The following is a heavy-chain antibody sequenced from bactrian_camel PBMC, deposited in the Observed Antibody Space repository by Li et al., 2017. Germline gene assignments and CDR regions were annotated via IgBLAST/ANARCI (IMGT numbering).Heavy chain of an antibody. CDR2: ITTGDGGQT. J-gene: IGHJ6*01. CDR3: AAGTTTAALGRISSPEFGY. Sequence: HVQLVESGGASVQVGGSLRLSCIASGWIDDAFCMAWFREAPGKEREGVADMYTITTGDGGQTHYGDAMKGRVTISRDSAKNTLYLDMAELKPEDTATYYCAAGTTTAALGRISSPEFGYWGEGTQVTVS. CDR1: GWIDDAFC. V-gene: IGHV3S54*01. D-gene: IGHD3*01.